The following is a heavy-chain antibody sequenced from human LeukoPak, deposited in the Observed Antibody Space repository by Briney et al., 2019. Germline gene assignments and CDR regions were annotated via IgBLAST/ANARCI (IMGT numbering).Heavy chain of an antibody. J-gene: IGHJ4*02. D-gene: IGHD3-10*01. CDR3: ARVGFDGSGSYLLFDY. Sequence: GGSLRLSCAASGFTFSSYAMHWVRQAPGKGLEWVAVISYDGSNKYYADSVKGRFTISRDNSKNTLYLQMNSLRAEDTAVYYCARVGFDGSGSYLLFDYWGQGTLVTVSS. CDR2: ISYDGSNK. CDR1: GFTFSSYA. V-gene: IGHV3-30*04.